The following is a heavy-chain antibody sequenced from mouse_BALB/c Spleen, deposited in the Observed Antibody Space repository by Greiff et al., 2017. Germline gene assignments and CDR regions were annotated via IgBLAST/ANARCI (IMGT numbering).Heavy chain of an antibody. V-gene: IGHV14-3*02. CDR1: GFNIKDTY. J-gene: IGHJ4*01. CDR3: AQRGETYAMDY. CDR2: IDPANGNT. Sequence: DVKLQESGAELVKPGASVKLSCTASGFNIKDTYMHWVKQRPEQGLEWIGRIDPANGNTKYDPKFQGKATITADTSSNTAYLQLSSLTAEDTAVYYCAQRGETYAMDYWGQGTSVTVSS.